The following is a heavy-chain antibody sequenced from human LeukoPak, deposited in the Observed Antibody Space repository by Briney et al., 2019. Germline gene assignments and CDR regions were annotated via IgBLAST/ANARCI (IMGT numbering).Heavy chain of an antibody. CDR2: INHSGST. V-gene: IGHV4-34*01. CDR3: ARPLRDY. Sequence: SETLSLTCAVYGGSFSGYYWSWIRPPPGKGLEWIGEINHSGSTNYNPSLKSRVTISVDTSKNQFSLKLSSVTAADTAVYYCARPLRDYWGQGTLVTVSS. J-gene: IGHJ4*02. CDR1: GGSFSGYY.